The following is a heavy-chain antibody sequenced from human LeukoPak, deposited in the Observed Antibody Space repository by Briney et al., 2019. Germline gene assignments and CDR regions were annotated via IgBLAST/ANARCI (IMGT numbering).Heavy chain of an antibody. CDR3: ARGPMSSGNLGYYYYYMDV. J-gene: IGHJ6*03. CDR2: IIPIFGTA. D-gene: IGHD6-25*01. CDR1: GGTFSSYA. Sequence: SVKVSCKASGGTFSSYAISWVRQAPGQGLEWMGGIIPIFGTANYAQKFQGRVTITADKSTSTAYMELSSLRSEDTAVYYCARGPMSSGNLGYYYYYMDVWGKGTTVTVSS. V-gene: IGHV1-69*06.